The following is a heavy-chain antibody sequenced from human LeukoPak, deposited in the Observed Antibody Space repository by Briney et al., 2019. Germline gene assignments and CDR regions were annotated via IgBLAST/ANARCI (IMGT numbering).Heavy chain of an antibody. J-gene: IGHJ4*02. Sequence: SETLSLTCTVSGGSISSGGYYWSWIRQPPGKGLEWIGSIYYSGSTYYNPSLKSRVTISVDTSKNQFSLKLSSVTAADTAVYYCAGITMVRGVDENFDYWGQGTLVTVSS. CDR1: GGSISSGGYY. V-gene: IGHV4-39*07. D-gene: IGHD3-10*01. CDR3: AGITMVRGVDENFDY. CDR2: IYYSGST.